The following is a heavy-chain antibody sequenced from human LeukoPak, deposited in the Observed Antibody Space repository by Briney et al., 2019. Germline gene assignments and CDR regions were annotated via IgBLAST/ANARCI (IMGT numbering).Heavy chain of an antibody. V-gene: IGHV4-30-4*01. CDR1: GGSISSGDYY. CDR3: ARDWRGSGGDYFDY. CDR2: IYYSGST. J-gene: IGHJ4*02. Sequence: SETLSLTCTVSGGSISSGDYYWSWIRQPPGKGLEWIGYIYYSGSTYYNPSLKSRVTISVDTSKNQFSLKLSSVTAADTAVYYCARDWRGSGGDYFDYWGQGTLVTVSS. D-gene: IGHD3-10*01.